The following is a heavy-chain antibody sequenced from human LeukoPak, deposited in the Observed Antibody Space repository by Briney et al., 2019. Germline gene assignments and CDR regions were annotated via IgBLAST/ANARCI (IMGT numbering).Heavy chain of an antibody. CDR2: ISPSGNT. Sequence: SETLSLTCTVSGGSISSYHWNWIRQPAGMGLEWIGHISPSGNTNYNPSLKSRVTISVGKSKNQFSLKLTPVTAADTAVYYCARHYCTSPSCYLYYFDYWGKGTLVTVSS. J-gene: IGHJ4*02. CDR3: ARHYCTSPSCYLYYFDY. D-gene: IGHD2-2*01. V-gene: IGHV4-4*07. CDR1: GGSISSYH.